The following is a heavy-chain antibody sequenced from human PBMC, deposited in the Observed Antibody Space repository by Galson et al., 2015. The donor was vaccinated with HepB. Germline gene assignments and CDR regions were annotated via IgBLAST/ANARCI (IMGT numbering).Heavy chain of an antibody. J-gene: IGHJ3*02. V-gene: IGHV4-59*08. Sequence: QVQLQESGPGLVKPSETLSLTCTVPGGSISSYYLSWIRQPPGKGLEWIGYLHHSGSSYYKASLESRLTITVDTSNNRFSLKVTSVTAADTAVYYCARAGYHPFAHDIWGQGTMVTVSS. CDR3: ARAGYHPFAHDI. CDR2: LHHSGSS. CDR1: GGSISSYY. D-gene: IGHD1-14*01.